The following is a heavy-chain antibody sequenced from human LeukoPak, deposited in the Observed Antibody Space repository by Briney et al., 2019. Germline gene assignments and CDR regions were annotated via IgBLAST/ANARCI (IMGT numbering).Heavy chain of an antibody. CDR3: ARARNDYDSNGFSALDY. Sequence: GGSMRLSCAASAFTFSTYGVHWVRQAPGKGREWVAGIWYDGSNKNYADSVKGPFTVSRDNSKNTLYLQMNSLTVEDTAVYYCARARNDYDSNGFSALDYWGQGTLVTVSS. J-gene: IGHJ4*02. V-gene: IGHV3-33*01. CDR1: AFTFSTYG. D-gene: IGHD3-22*01. CDR2: IWYDGSNK.